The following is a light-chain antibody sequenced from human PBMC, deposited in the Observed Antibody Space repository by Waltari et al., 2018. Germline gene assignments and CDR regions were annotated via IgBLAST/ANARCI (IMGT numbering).Light chain of an antibody. J-gene: IGKJ4*01. Sequence: IVLTQSPATLSLSPGERAPLSCRASQSVRNYLAWYQQKPGQAPRLLIYDASDRATGIPARFSGSGSGTDFTLTISSLEPEDFAVYYCQQRNSWPLTFGGGTKVEIK. CDR1: QSVRNY. V-gene: IGKV3-11*01. CDR3: QQRNSWPLT. CDR2: DAS.